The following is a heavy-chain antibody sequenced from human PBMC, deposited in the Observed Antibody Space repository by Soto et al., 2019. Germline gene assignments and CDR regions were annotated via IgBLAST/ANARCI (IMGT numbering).Heavy chain of an antibody. Sequence: SVKVSCKASGYTFTSYDINWVRQATGQGLEWMGWMNPNSGNTGYAQKFQGRVTMTRNTSISTAYMELSSLRSEDTAVYYCARVGDYDFWSGPYYGMDVWGQGTTVTVSS. CDR1: GYTFTSYD. J-gene: IGHJ6*02. V-gene: IGHV1-8*01. D-gene: IGHD3-3*01. CDR3: ARVGDYDFWSGPYYGMDV. CDR2: MNPNSGNT.